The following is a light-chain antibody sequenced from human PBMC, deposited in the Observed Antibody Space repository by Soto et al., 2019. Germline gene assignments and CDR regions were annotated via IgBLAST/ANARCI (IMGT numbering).Light chain of an antibody. CDR3: QVWDSGTDHVV. V-gene: IGLV3-21*04. CDR1: NTGTKS. J-gene: IGLJ3*02. Sequence: SYELTQPPAASVAPGKTARITCGGHNTGTKSVHWYQQKPGQAPVLVIYSDSDRPSAIPERFSGSNSGNTATLTINRVEAGDEADYYCQVWDSGTDHVVFGGGTKLTVL. CDR2: SDS.